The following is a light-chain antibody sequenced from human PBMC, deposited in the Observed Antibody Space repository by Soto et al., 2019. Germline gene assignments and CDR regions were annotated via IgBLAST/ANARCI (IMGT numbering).Light chain of an antibody. J-gene: IGLJ2*01. CDR1: SSDIGGYDY. CDR2: DVN. CDR3: TSYASGSSHVV. V-gene: IGLV2-14*01. Sequence: QSALTQPASVSGSPGPSITLSCTGTSSDIGGYDYVSRYQRHPGKAPKLIIYDVNNRPSGVSNRFSGSKSSNTASLTISGLLAEDEADYYCTSYASGSSHVVFGGGTKLTVL.